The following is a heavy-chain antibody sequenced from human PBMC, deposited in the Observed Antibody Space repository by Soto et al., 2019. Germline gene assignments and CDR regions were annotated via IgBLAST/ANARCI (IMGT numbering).Heavy chain of an antibody. CDR3: TRAGSYRFDY. CDR1: GFTFSTSW. J-gene: IGHJ4*02. D-gene: IGHD1-26*01. V-gene: IGHV3-74*01. Sequence: EVQLVESGGDLIQPGGSLRISCAASGFTFSTSWMHWVRQTPGEGLAWVSRINSDGTTINYADSVKGRFTISRDNAKITLYLQMNSLRADDTAVYYCTRAGSYRFDYWGQGTLVTVSS. CDR2: INSDGTTI.